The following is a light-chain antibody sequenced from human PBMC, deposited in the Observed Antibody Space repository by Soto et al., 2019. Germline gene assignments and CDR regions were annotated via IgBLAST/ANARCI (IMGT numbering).Light chain of an antibody. CDR3: QQYYSYWA. CDR1: QIISSY. V-gene: IGKV1-5*01. CDR2: DAS. Sequence: DIQITQSPSTLPASVGDRVTFTCRASQIISSYLNWYQQKPGKAPKGLISDASILETGVPSRFSGSGSGTEFTLTISSLQPDDFATYYCQQYYSYWAFGQGTKVDIK. J-gene: IGKJ1*01.